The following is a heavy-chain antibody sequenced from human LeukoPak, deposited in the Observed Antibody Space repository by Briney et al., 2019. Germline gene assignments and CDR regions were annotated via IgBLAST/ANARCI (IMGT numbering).Heavy chain of an antibody. V-gene: IGHV5-51*01. CDR3: ARATIDDDAFDI. Sequence: GESLKISCKGSGYSFTNYWIGWVRQLPGKGLEWMGIIYPGDSDTTYSPSFQGQVTISADKSINTAYLQWSSLKASDTAIYYCARATIDDDAFDIWGQGTMVTVSS. CDR1: GYSFTNYW. D-gene: IGHD4/OR15-4a*01. CDR2: IYPGDSDT. J-gene: IGHJ3*02.